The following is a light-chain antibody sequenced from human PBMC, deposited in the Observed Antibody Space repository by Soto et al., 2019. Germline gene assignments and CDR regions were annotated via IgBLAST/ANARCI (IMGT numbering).Light chain of an antibody. V-gene: IGKV1-27*01. CDR1: QGISNY. Sequence: DIQMTQSPSSLSASVGDRVTIACRASQGISNYLVWYQQKPGKVPKPLIYAASTLQSGVPSRFSGSGSGTDFTLTISSPQPDDFATYYCQKYNGDQWAFGQGTRVEIK. CDR2: AAS. J-gene: IGKJ1*01. CDR3: QKYNGDQWA.